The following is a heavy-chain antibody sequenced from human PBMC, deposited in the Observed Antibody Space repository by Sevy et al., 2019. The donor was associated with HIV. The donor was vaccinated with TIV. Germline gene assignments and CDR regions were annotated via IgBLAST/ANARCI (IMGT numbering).Heavy chain of an antibody. Sequence: GGSLRLSCAASGFTFSNAWMSWVRQAPGKGLEWVGRIKSKTDGGKTDYAAPVKGRLTISRDDSKNTLYLQMNSLKTEDTAVYYCTTEGQQLEIDYWGQGTLVTVSS. CDR3: TTEGQQLEIDY. CDR1: GFTFSNAW. D-gene: IGHD6-13*01. CDR2: IKSKTDGGKT. J-gene: IGHJ4*02. V-gene: IGHV3-15*01.